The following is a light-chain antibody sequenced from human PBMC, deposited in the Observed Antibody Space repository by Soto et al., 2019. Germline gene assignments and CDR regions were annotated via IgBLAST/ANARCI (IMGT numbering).Light chain of an antibody. CDR1: SSDVGNYNY. J-gene: IGLJ2*01. Sequence: QSVLTQPASVSGSPGQSITISCTGTSSDVGNYNYVSWYQQHPGKAPKLMIYDVSNRPSGVSIRFSGSKSGNTASLTISGLQAEDEADYYCSSYTSSSTSVFGGGTKVTVL. CDR3: SSYTSSSTSV. V-gene: IGLV2-14*01. CDR2: DVS.